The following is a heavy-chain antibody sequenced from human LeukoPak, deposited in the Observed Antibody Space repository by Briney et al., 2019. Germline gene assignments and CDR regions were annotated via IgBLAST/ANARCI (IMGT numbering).Heavy chain of an antibody. Sequence: PSETLSLTCTVSGGSISSYYWSWIRQPAGKGLEWIRRIYTSGSTNYNPSLKSRVTMSVDTSKNQFSLKLSSVTAADTAVYYCARVRIAAAGPYYMDVWGKGTTVTVSS. J-gene: IGHJ6*03. CDR2: IYTSGST. CDR3: ARVRIAAAGPYYMDV. CDR1: GGSISSYY. V-gene: IGHV4-4*07. D-gene: IGHD6-13*01.